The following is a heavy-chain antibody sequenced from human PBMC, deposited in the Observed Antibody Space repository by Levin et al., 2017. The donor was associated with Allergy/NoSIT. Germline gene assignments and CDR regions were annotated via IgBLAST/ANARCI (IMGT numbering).Heavy chain of an antibody. CDR1: GFTFSSYW. V-gene: IGHV3-7*01. CDR3: ARDLYLGGSGSLYYYYGMDV. Sequence: GGSLRLSCAASGFTFSSYWMSWVRQAPGKGLEWVANIKQDGSEKYYVDSVKGRFTISRDNAKNSLYLQMNSLRAEDTAVYYCARDLYLGGSGSLYYYYGMDVWGQGTTVTVSS. CDR2: IKQDGSEK. D-gene: IGHD3-10*01. J-gene: IGHJ6*02.